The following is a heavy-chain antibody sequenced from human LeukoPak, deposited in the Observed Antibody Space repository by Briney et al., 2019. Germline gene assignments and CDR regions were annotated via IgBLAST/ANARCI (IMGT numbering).Heavy chain of an antibody. J-gene: IGHJ3*02. CDR1: GGSISSYY. D-gene: IGHD3-3*01. Sequence: SETLSLTCTVSGGSISSYYWSWIRQPAGKGLEWIGRIYTSGSTNYNPSLKSRVTMSVDTSKNQFSLKLSSVTAADTAVYYCARDLKYYDFWSGYPRTDAFDIWGQGTMVTVSS. V-gene: IGHV4-4*07. CDR3: ARDLKYYDFWSGYPRTDAFDI. CDR2: IYTSGST.